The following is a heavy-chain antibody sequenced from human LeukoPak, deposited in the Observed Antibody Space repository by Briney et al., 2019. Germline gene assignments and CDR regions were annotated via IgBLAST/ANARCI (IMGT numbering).Heavy chain of an antibody. CDR2: IYHSGNT. CDR1: GSSISSAYY. V-gene: IGHV4-38-2*02. D-gene: IGHD3-10*01. J-gene: IGHJ5*02. CDR3: ARVPAYYYGSGSYVWFDP. Sequence: SETLSLTCTVSGSSISSAYYWGWIRQPPGKGLEWIASIYHSGNTYYNPPLKSRVTISVDTSKNQFSLKLSSVTAADTAVYYCARVPAYYYGSGSYVWFDPWGQGTLVTVSS.